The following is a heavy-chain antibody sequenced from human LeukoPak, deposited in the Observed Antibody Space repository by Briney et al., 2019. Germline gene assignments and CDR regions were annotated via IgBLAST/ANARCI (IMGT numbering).Heavy chain of an antibody. J-gene: IGHJ3*02. CDR2: IYHSGST. D-gene: IGHD6-19*01. CDR3: ARDPLDSRGWASRAFDI. CDR1: GGSISGCY. V-gene: IGHV4-31*03. Sequence: SETLSLTCTVSGGSISGCYWSWIRQHPGKGLEWIAYIYHSGSTYYNPSLESRVIISVDTSKNQFSLRLSSVTAADTAVYYCARDPLDSRGWASRAFDIWGQGTMVTVSP.